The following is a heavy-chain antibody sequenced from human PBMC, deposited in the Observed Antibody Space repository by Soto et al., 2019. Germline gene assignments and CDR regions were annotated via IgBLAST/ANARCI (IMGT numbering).Heavy chain of an antibody. V-gene: IGHV3-30-3*01. D-gene: IGHD2-2*01. Sequence: PGGSLRLSCAASGFTFSSYAMHWVRQAPGKGLEWVAIISYDGSNKYYADSVKGRFTISRDNSKNTLYLQMNSLRAEDTAVYYCARDWGDIVVVPAAPTGGIDVWGQGTTVTVSS. CDR1: GFTFSSYA. CDR2: ISYDGSNK. CDR3: ARDWGDIVVVPAAPTGGIDV. J-gene: IGHJ6*02.